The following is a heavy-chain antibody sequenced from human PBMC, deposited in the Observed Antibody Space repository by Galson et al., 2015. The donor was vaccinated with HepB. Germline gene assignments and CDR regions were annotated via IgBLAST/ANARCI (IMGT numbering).Heavy chain of an antibody. V-gene: IGHV1-24*01. CDR3: AKLNGLGEEWVDAFDI. J-gene: IGHJ3*02. CDR2: FDPEDGET. Sequence: SVKVSCKVSGYTLTELSMHWVRQAPGKGLEWMGGFDPEDGETIYAQKFQGRVTMTEDTSTDTAYMELSSLRSEDTAVYYCAKLNGLGEEWVDAFDIWGQGTMVTVSS. D-gene: IGHD3-10*01. CDR1: GYTLTELS.